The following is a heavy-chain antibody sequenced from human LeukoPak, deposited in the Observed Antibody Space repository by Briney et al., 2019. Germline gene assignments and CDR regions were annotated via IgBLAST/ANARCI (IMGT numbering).Heavy chain of an antibody. J-gene: IGHJ4*02. Sequence: PGGSLRLSCAAAGFTFSSYWMSWVRQAPGKGLEWVANIKQDGSEEYYVDSVKGRFTISRDNAKNSLYLQMNSLRAEDTAVYYCARVPTRRAGSGWGQGTLVSVSS. D-gene: IGHD3-10*01. CDR1: GFTFSSYW. CDR3: ARVPTRRAGSG. V-gene: IGHV3-7*01. CDR2: IKQDGSEE.